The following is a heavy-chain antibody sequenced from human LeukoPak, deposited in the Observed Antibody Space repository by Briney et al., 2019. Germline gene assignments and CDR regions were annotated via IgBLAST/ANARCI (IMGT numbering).Heavy chain of an antibody. J-gene: IGHJ2*01. CDR1: GYRLRNHG. CDR3: ARGSSPSNWYLDL. CDR2: IAADSGDIHGYT. Sequence: ASVTVSCKASGYRLRNHGISWVRQAPGQGLEWVGWIAADSGDIHGYTHYAEKLQGRVSMTTDTSTDTAYMDLSSLTSDDTAVYNCARGSSPSNWYLDLWGRGTLITVSS. V-gene: IGHV1-18*01.